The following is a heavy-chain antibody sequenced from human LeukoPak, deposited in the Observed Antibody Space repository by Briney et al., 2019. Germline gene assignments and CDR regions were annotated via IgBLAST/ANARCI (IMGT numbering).Heavy chain of an antibody. D-gene: IGHD3-10*01. CDR2: ISGSGGSP. V-gene: IGHV3-23*01. J-gene: IGHJ4*02. CDR3: ARGSSGSYYNSRFDY. CDR1: GFTFSGYA. Sequence: GGSLLLSCAASGFTFSGYAMSWVRQAPGKGLEGVSAISGSGGSPYYADSVKGRFTISRDNYQNMQYLQMNSLRAEDTAVYYCARGSSGSYYNSRFDYWGQGTLVTVSS.